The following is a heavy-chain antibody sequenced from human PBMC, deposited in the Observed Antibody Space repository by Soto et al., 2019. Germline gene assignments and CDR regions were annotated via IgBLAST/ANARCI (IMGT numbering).Heavy chain of an antibody. CDR3: ARDRLRYNWNDFPYYYYGMDV. Sequence: QVQLVESGGGVVQPGRSLRLSCAASGFTFSSYAMHWVRQAPGKGLEWVAVISYDGSNKYYADSVKGRFTIPRDNSKNTLYLRMTSLRAEDRAVYYCARDRLRYNWNDFPYYYYGMDVWGQGTTVTVSS. V-gene: IGHV3-30-3*01. CDR1: GFTFSSYA. D-gene: IGHD1-1*01. J-gene: IGHJ6*02. CDR2: ISYDGSNK.